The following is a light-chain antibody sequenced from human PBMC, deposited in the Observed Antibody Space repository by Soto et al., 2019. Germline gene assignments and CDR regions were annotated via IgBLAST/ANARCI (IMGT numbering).Light chain of an antibody. CDR2: RTS. CDR3: QVGGSGPPGLT. Sequence: GMARSPATRAVSPGERASLSCSAIQCISSNLAWYQQKPGQAPRLLMFRTSSRATGFPARFSGSGSGTEFNLTIGSLQSVDFGVYDCQVGGSGPPGLTLGGGTKVDI. V-gene: IGKV3-15*01. CDR1: QCISSN. J-gene: IGKJ4*01.